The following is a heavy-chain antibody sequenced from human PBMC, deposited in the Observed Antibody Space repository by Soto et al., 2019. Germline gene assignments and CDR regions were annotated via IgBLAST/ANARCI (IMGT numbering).Heavy chain of an antibody. D-gene: IGHD4-4*01. CDR1: GGSISSGGYS. V-gene: IGHV4-30-2*01. CDR3: ARGMTTVTTLDY. J-gene: IGHJ4*02. CDR2: MYHSGST. Sequence: QLQLQESGSGLVKPSQTLSLTCAVSGGSISSGGYSWSWIRQPPGKGLEWIGYMYHSGSTYYNPSLKRRVXXXVXXSKKHFSLKLSSVTAADTAVYYCARGMTTVTTLDYWGQGTLVTVSP.